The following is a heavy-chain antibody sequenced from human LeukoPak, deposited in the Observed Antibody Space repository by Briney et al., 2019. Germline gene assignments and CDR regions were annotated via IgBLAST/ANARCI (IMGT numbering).Heavy chain of an antibody. J-gene: IGHJ2*01. Sequence: SETLSLTCTVSGGSISSYYWSWIRQPPGKGLEWIGYIYYSGSTNYNPSLKSRVTISVDTSKNQFSLKLSSVTAADTAVYYCARGTTIPPAYFDLWGRGTLVAVSS. CDR3: ARGTTIPPAYFDL. V-gene: IGHV4-59*01. D-gene: IGHD1-7*01. CDR1: GGSISSYY. CDR2: IYYSGST.